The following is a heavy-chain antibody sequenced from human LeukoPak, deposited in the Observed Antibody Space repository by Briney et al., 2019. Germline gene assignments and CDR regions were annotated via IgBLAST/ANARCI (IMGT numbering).Heavy chain of an antibody. CDR1: GGSISSGGYY. Sequence: PSETLSLTCTVSGGSISSGGYYWSWIRQPPGKGLEWIGYIYYSGSTNYNPSLKSRVTISVDTSKNQFSLKLSSVTAADTAVYYCASYSTTVAGTSRRSYWYFDLWGRGTLVTVSS. D-gene: IGHD6-19*01. CDR2: IYYSGST. CDR3: ASYSTTVAGTSRRSYWYFDL. J-gene: IGHJ2*01. V-gene: IGHV4-61*08.